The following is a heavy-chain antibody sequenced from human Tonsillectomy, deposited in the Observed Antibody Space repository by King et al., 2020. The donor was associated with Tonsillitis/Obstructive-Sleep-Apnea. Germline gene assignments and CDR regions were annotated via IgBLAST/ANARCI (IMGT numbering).Heavy chain of an antibody. Sequence: VQLVESGGGLVKPGGSLRLSCAASGFTFSSYSMNWVRQAPGKGLEWVSSISSSSSHIYYADSVKGRFTISRDNAKNSLYLQMNSLRAEDTAVYYCARADAGLSDYWGQGTLVTVSS. CDR2: ISSSSSHI. J-gene: IGHJ4*02. D-gene: IGHD2-2*01. CDR1: GFTFSSYS. V-gene: IGHV3-21*01. CDR3: ARADAGLSDY.